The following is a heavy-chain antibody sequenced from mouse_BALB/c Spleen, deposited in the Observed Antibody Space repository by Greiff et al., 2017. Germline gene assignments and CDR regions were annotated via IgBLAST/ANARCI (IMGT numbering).Heavy chain of an antibody. Sequence: VQLVESGPGLVAPSQSLSITCTVSGFSLTSYGVHWVRQPPGKGLEWLGVIWAGGSTNYNSALMSRLSISTDNSKSQVFLKMNSLQTDDTAMYYCARVGDGNYGAYWGQGTLVTVSA. J-gene: IGHJ3*01. CDR2: IWAGGST. D-gene: IGHD2-1*01. CDR1: GFSLTSYG. CDR3: ARVGDGNYGAY. V-gene: IGHV2-9*02.